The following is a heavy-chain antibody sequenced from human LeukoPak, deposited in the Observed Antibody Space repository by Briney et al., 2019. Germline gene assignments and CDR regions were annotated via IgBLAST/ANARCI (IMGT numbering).Heavy chain of an antibody. CDR2: ISGRGSNT. J-gene: IGHJ4*02. CDR1: GFTFSNYA. D-gene: IGHD2-2*01. V-gene: IGHV3-23*01. Sequence: AGGSLRLSCTASGFTFSNYAMGWVRQDPGKGLEWVSAISGRGSNTYYADSVRGRYTISRDNSKNTLYLQMNSLRVEDTALYYCAKDRPQFCSSVSCYVFDYWGQGTLVTVSS. CDR3: AKDRPQFCSSVSCYVFDY.